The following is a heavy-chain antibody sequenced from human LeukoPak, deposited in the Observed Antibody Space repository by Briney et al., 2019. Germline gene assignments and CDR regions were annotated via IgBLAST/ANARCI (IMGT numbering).Heavy chain of an antibody. V-gene: IGHV1-2*02. CDR3: ARSRGIQLWFDFDY. J-gene: IGHJ4*02. Sequence: GASVKVSCKASGYTFTSYDINWVRQATGQGLEWMGWINPNSGGTNYAQKFQGRVTMTRDTSISTAYMELSRLRSDDTAVYYCARSRGIQLWFDFDYWGQGTLVTVSS. CDR1: GYTFTSYD. CDR2: INPNSGGT. D-gene: IGHD5-18*01.